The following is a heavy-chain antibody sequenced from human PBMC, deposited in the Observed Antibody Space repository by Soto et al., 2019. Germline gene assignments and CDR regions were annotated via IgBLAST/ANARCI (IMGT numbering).Heavy chain of an antibody. J-gene: IGHJ6*02. Sequence: PGGSLRLSFAASGFTFSSYVMHWVRQAPGKGLEWVAIISYDGSNKYYAHSVKGRFTTSRDNSKNTLYLQMNSLRAEDTAVYYCARDSWWGYSNYPPYYYYYGMDVWGQGTTVTVSS. CDR3: ARDSWWGYSNYPPYYYYYGMDV. CDR2: ISYDGSNK. D-gene: IGHD4-4*01. CDR1: GFTFSSYV. V-gene: IGHV3-30-3*01.